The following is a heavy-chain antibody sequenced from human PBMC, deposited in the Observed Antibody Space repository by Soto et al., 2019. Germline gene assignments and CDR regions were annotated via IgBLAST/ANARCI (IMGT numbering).Heavy chain of an antibody. J-gene: IGHJ5*02. CDR3: ARDPRSSQPRKNNP. Sequence: PPETLSLTCTVSGGSISSGDYYWSWIRQPPGKGLEWIGYIYYSGSTYYNPSLKSRVTISVDTSKNQFSLKLSSVTAADTAVYYCARDPRSSQPRKNNPWGQGTLVTVSS. CDR2: IYYSGST. D-gene: IGHD6-13*01. CDR1: GGSISSGDYY. V-gene: IGHV4-30-4*01.